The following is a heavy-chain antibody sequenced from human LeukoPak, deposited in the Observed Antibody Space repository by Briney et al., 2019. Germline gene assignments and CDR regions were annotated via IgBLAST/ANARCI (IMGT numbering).Heavy chain of an antibody. CDR1: GESLNSYY. Sequence: SETLSLTCAVYGESLNSYYWSWIRQPPGKGLEWIGEIYESGSTEYNPSLKSRVTISMVPSKQQFSLSLTSVTAADTAVYYCARGAWVTRLGSWGLGTPVIVSS. J-gene: IGHJ4*02. D-gene: IGHD5-18*01. V-gene: IGHV4-34*01. CDR3: ARGAWVTRLGS. CDR2: IYESGST.